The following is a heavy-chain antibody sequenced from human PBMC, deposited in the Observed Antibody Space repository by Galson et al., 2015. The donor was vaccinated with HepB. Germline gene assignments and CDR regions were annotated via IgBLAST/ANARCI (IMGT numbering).Heavy chain of an antibody. Sequence: SLRLSCAASGLTFSTYNMKWVRQAPGKGLEWVSYISSSSSTIDYADSVKGRFTISRDNAKNSLYLQMNSLRAEDTAVYYCAREQDVVAGNYYYALDVWGQGTTVTVSS. V-gene: IGHV3-48*01. J-gene: IGHJ6*02. CDR2: ISSSSSTI. D-gene: IGHD2-15*01. CDR1: GLTFSTYN. CDR3: AREQDVVAGNYYYALDV.